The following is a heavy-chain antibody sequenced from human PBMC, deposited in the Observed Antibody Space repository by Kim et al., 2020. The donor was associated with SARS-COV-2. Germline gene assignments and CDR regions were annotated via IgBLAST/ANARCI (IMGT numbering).Heavy chain of an antibody. CDR3: ARRPGLQNWFDP. CDR1: GGSISSYY. CDR2: IYYSGST. V-gene: IGHV4-59*08. J-gene: IGHJ5*02. Sequence: SDNLSLTCTVSGGSISSYYWSWIRQPPGKGLEWIGYIYYSGSTNYNPSLKSRVTISIDTSKNQFSLRLSSVTAADTAVYYCARRPGLQNWFDPWGQGTLV.